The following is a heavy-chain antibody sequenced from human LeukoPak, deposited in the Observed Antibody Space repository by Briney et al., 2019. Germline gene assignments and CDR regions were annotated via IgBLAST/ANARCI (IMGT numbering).Heavy chain of an antibody. J-gene: IGHJ4*02. CDR3: ARDLERRDYVWGSYRYGLDY. V-gene: IGHV3-30*03. CDR2: ISYDGSNK. Sequence: GRSLRLSCAASGFAFGGSGMHWVRQAPGKGLEWVAVISYDGSNKYYADSVKGRFTISRDNSKNTLYLQMNSLRAEDTAVYYCARDLERRDYVWGSYRYGLDYWGQGTLVTVSS. D-gene: IGHD3-16*02. CDR1: GFAFGGSG.